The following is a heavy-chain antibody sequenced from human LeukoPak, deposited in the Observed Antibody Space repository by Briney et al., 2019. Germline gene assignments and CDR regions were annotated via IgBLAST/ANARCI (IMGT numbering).Heavy chain of an antibody. CDR2: FSGSGGST. CDR3: AKDPDCTSGVCYTFFDY. J-gene: IGHJ4*02. D-gene: IGHD2-8*01. CDR1: GFTFYSYA. Sequence: PGGPLRLSCAASGFTFYSYAMNWVRQAPGKGLEWVSTFSGSGGSTYYADSVKGRFTISRDNSKNTLYLQMNSLRAEDTAVYYCAKDPDCTSGVCYTFFDYWGQGALVTVSS. V-gene: IGHV3-23*01.